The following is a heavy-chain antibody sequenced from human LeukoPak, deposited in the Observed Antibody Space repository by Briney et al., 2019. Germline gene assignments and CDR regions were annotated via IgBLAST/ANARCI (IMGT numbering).Heavy chain of an antibody. Sequence: GGSLRLSCAASGFTVSSNYLSWVRQAPGKGLEWVSVIYSDGSTFYADSVKGRFTISRDNSKNTLYLQMNSLRAEDTAVYYCARGGTQKMYYFDYWGQGTLVTVSS. V-gene: IGHV3-66*01. CDR2: IYSDGST. J-gene: IGHJ4*02. D-gene: IGHD1-1*01. CDR1: GFTVSSNY. CDR3: ARGGTQKMYYFDY.